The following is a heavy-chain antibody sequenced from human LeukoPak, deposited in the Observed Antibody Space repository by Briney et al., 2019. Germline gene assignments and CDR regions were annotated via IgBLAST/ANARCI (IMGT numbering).Heavy chain of an antibody. CDR2: ISYDGSNK. D-gene: IGHD2-15*01. V-gene: IGHV3-30*18. CDR1: GFTFSSYG. Sequence: PGRSLRLSCAASGFTFSSYGMHWVRQAPGKGLEWVAVISYDGSNKYYADSAKGRFTISRDNSKNTLYLQMNSLRAEDTAVYYCAKDSDGLDYWGQGTLVTVSS. J-gene: IGHJ4*02. CDR3: AKDSDGLDY.